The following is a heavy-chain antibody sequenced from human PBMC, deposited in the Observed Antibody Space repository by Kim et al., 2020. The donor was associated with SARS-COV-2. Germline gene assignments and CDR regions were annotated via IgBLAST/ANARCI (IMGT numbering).Heavy chain of an antibody. V-gene: IGHV4-59*01. Sequence: SETLSLTCTVSGGSISSYYWSWIRQPPGKGLEWIGYIYYSGSTNYNPSLKSRVTISVDTSKNQFSLKLSSVTAADTAVYYCARGHSSGYSSYYYYYGMDVWGQGTTVTVSS. J-gene: IGHJ6*02. CDR2: IYYSGST. CDR1: GGSISSYY. D-gene: IGHD3-22*01. CDR3: ARGHSSGYSSYYYYYGMDV.